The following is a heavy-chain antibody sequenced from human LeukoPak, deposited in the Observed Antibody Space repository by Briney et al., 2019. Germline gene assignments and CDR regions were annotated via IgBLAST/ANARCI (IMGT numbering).Heavy chain of an antibody. CDR1: GGSISSSSYY. D-gene: IGHD6-13*01. Sequence: PSETLSLTCTVSGGSISSSSYYWGWIRQPPGKGPEWIGSIYYSGSTYYNPSLKSRVTISVDTSKNQFSLKLSSVTAADTAVYYCARVRQQLSPFDYWGQGTLVTVSS. CDR3: ARVRQQLSPFDY. J-gene: IGHJ4*02. CDR2: IYYSGST. V-gene: IGHV4-39*07.